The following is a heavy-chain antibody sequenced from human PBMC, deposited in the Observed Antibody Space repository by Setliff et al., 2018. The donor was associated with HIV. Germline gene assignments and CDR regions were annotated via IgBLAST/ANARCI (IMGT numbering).Heavy chain of an antibody. CDR2: IYPGDSDT. CDR3: ARHSHYDRSGYYYHKTPDDAFDI. CDR1: GYKFTGYW. Sequence: GEYLKISCKGSGYKFTGYWIGWARQRPGKSQEWVGIIYPGDSDTRYSPSFQGQVTISTDKSISTAFLQWRSLKASDIAMYYCARHSHYDRSGYYYHKTPDDAFDIWGRGTMVTVSS. V-gene: IGHV5-51*01. D-gene: IGHD3-22*01. J-gene: IGHJ3*02.